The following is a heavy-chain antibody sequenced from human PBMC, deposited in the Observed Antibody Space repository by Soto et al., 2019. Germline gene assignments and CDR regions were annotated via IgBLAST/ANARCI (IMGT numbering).Heavy chain of an antibody. CDR1: GYTFTGYY. V-gene: IGHV1-2*04. CDR3: AREFSSPMDYTTDYGMDV. J-gene: IGHJ6*02. CDR2: INPNSGGT. D-gene: IGHD1-26*01. Sequence: ASVKVSCNASGYTFTGYYMHWVRQAPGQGLEWMGWINPNSGGTNYAQKFQGWVTMTRDTSISTAYMELSRLRSDDTAVYYCAREFSSPMDYTTDYGMDVWGQGTTVTVSS.